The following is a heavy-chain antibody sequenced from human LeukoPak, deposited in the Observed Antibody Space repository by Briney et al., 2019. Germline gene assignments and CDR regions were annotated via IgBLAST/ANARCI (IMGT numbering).Heavy chain of an antibody. CDR1: GFSLSTSGMC. J-gene: IGHJ4*02. CDR2: IDWDDDK. CDR3: ARISKGRDYFDY. V-gene: IGHV2-70*11. Sequence: SGPALVKPTQTLTLTCTFSGFSLSTSGMCVSWIRQPPGKALEWLARIDWDDDKYYRTSLKTRLTISKDTSKNQVVLTMTNMDPADTATYNCARISKGRDYFDYWGQGTLVTVSS. D-gene: IGHD4-11*01.